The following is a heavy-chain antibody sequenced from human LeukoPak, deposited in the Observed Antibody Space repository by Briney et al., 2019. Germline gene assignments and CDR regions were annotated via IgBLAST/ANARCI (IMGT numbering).Heavy chain of an antibody. CDR2: IRYDGSNK. V-gene: IGHV3-30*02. D-gene: IGHD2-2*01. J-gene: IGHJ6*03. CDR1: GFTFSSYG. Sequence: PGGALRLSCAASGFTFSSYGMHWVRPAPGKGLEWVAFIRYDGSNKYYADSVKGRFTISRDNSKNTLYLQMNSLRAEDTAVYYCAKAGLYCSSTSCYHYYYYYMDVWGKGTTVIVSS. CDR3: AKAGLYCSSTSCYHYYYYYMDV.